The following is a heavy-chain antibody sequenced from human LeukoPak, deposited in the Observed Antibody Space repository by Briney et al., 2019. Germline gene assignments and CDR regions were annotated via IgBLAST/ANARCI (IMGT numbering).Heavy chain of an antibody. CDR1: GYTFTGYY. D-gene: IGHD1-26*01. Sequence: GASVKVSCKASGYTFTGYYMHWVRQAPGQGLEWMGRINPNSGGTNYAQKFQGRVTMTRDTSISTAYMELSRLRSDDTAAYYCARGIYSGSYYDWFDPWGQGTLVTVSS. V-gene: IGHV1-2*06. CDR2: INPNSGGT. CDR3: ARGIYSGSYYDWFDP. J-gene: IGHJ5*02.